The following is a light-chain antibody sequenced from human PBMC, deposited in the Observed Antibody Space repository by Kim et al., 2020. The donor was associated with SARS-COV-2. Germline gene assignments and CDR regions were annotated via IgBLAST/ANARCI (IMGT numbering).Light chain of an antibody. CDR3: QQHNSLDS. J-gene: IGKJ2*03. CDR2: KAS. CDR1: QGINND. Sequence: DVQMTQSPPTLSASVGDRVTITCRAAQGINNDLAWFQQKPGKPPKLLIYKASILQSGVPSRFSGSGFGTEFTLTVSGLQPDDFGTYFCQQHNSLDSFGKGTKLEI. V-gene: IGKV1-5*03.